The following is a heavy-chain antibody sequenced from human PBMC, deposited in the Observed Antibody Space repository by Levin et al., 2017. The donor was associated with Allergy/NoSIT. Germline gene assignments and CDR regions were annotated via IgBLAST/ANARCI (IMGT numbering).Heavy chain of an antibody. CDR1: GFTVSNNF. CDR3: ARRDLGSFYFDY. Sequence: GESLKISCAASGFTVSNNFMSWVRQAPGKGLEWVSVIYSGGNTYYADSVKGRFTISRDNSKNTLYLQMNSLGAEDTAVYYCARRDLGSFYFDYWGQGTLVTVSS. V-gene: IGHV3-66*01. J-gene: IGHJ4*02. CDR2: IYSGGNT. D-gene: IGHD3-10*01.